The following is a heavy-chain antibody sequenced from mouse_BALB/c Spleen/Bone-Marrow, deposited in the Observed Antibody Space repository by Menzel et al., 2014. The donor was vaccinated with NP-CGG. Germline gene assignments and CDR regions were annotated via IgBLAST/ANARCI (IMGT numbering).Heavy chain of an antibody. D-gene: IGHD1-1*01. J-gene: IGHJ3*01. Sequence: VKLMESGAELARPGASVKMSCKASDYTFTSYTMHWVKQRPGQGLEWIGYINPSSGYTNYNQKFKDKATLTADKSSSTAYMQLSSLTSEDSAVYYCARSGNYYGSSWFAYWGQGTLVTVSA. CDR3: ARSGNYYGSSWFAY. CDR1: DYTFTSYT. V-gene: IGHV1-4*01. CDR2: INPSSGYT.